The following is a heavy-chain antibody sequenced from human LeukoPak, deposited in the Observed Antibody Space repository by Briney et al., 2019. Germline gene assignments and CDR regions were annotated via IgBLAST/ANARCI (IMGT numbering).Heavy chain of an antibody. Sequence: ASVKVSCKVSGYSLTELSMHWVRQAPGKGLEWMGGFDPEDGETIYAQKFKGRVTMTEDTSTDTAYMDLSSLRSEDTAVYYCATPLGETHFFDYWGQGTLVTVSS. V-gene: IGHV1-24*01. CDR3: ATPLGETHFFDY. J-gene: IGHJ4*02. CDR1: GYSLTELS. D-gene: IGHD1-26*01. CDR2: FDPEDGET.